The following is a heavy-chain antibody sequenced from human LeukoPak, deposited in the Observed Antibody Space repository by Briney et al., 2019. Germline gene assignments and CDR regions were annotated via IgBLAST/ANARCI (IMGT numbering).Heavy chain of an antibody. CDR2: INAGNGNT. CDR3: ARDRLNGVYPYYYMDV. J-gene: IGHJ6*03. V-gene: IGHV1-3*03. CDR1: GYTFTSYA. Sequence: ASVKVSCKASGYTFTSYAMHWVRQAPGQRLEWMGWINAGNGNTKYSQEFQGRVTITRDTSANTAYMELSSLRSEDTAVYYCARDRLNGVYPYYYMDVWGKGTTVTVSS. D-gene: IGHD2-8*01.